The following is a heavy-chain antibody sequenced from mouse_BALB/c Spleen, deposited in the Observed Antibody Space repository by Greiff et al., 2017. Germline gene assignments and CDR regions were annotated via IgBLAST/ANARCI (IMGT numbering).Heavy chain of an antibody. CDR3: ARSPYDEGFAY. CDR1: GYSITSGYY. Sequence: EVKVEESGPGLVKPSQSLSLTCSVTGYSITSGYYWNWIRQFPGNKLEWMGYISYDGSNNYNPSLKNRISITRDTSKNQFFLKLNSVTTEDTATYYCARSPYDEGFAYWGQGTLVTVSA. V-gene: IGHV3-6*02. CDR2: ISYDGSN. D-gene: IGHD2-12*01. J-gene: IGHJ3*01.